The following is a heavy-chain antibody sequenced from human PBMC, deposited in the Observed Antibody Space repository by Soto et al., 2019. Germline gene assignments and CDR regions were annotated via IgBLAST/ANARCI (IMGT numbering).Heavy chain of an antibody. CDR2: ISGGGDTT. Sequence: EVQLLESGGGLVQPGGSLSLSCAASGFTFNNYAMTWVRQAPGTGLEWVSAISGGGDTTSYADSVKGRFTVSRDGSKNTRYLQMSSLRAEDTALYYCAKGRGGSGSLTPRVDFWGQGTLVTVSS. CDR3: AKGRGGSGSLTPRVDF. D-gene: IGHD3-10*01. J-gene: IGHJ4*02. V-gene: IGHV3-23*01. CDR1: GFTFNNYA.